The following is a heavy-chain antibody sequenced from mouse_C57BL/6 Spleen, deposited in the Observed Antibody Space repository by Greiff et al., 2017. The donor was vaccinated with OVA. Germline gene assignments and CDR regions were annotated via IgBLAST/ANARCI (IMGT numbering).Heavy chain of an antibody. CDR1: GYTFTDYN. CDR3: ARRGYDFPFAY. CDR2: INPNNGGT. D-gene: IGHD2-4*01. V-gene: IGHV1-18*01. Sequence: EVQLQQSGPELVKPGASVKIPCTASGYTFTDYNMDWVKQSHGKSLEWIGDINPNNGGTIYNQKFKGKATLTVDKSSSTAYMELRSLTSEDTAVYYCARRGYDFPFAYWGQGTLVTVSA. J-gene: IGHJ3*01.